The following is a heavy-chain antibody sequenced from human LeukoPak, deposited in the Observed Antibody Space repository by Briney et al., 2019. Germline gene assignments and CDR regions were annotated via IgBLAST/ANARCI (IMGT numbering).Heavy chain of an antibody. J-gene: IGHJ4*02. D-gene: IGHD5-18*01. CDR1: GGCISSYY. CDR3: ARAGYSYGTGYYFDY. CDR2: SYYTGTT. Sequence: PSETLTLTCTVSGGCISSYYWSWIRLPPGKGLEWIGYSYYTGTTYYNPSLKSRVTISLDTSKNQFSLKLSSVTAADAAVYYCARAGYSYGTGYYFDYWGQGALVTVSS. V-gene: IGHV4-59*01.